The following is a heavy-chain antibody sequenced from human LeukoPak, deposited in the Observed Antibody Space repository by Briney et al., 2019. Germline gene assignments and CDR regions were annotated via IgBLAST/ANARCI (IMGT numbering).Heavy chain of an antibody. D-gene: IGHD3-16*01. CDR3: ARDVHLSAVYYFDS. J-gene: IGHJ4*02. V-gene: IGHV3-30*04. CDR1: GFTFSLFP. CDR2: ISSGSEK. Sequence: PGGSLRLSCEASGFTFSLFPMHWVRQAPGKGLEWVALISSGSEKYYADSVKGRFTISRDNSKNMLYLQMNSLRADDTAVYYCARDVHLSAVYYFDSWGQGTLVIVSS.